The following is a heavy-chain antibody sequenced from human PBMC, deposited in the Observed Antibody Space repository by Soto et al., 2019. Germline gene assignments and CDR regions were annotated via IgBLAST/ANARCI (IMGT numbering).Heavy chain of an antibody. CDR2: ISGRGGST. CDR3: AKQSPYSNSWYGSDY. V-gene: IGHV3-23*01. CDR1: GFTFSTYA. D-gene: IGHD6-13*01. J-gene: IGHJ4*02. Sequence: EVQLLESGGGLVQPGGSLRLSCAASGFTFSTYAMNWVRQAPGMGLEWVLGISGRGGSTHYADAVKGRFTISRDNSKSTLYLQMNSLRAEDTAVYYCAKQSPYSNSWYGSDYWGQGTLVIVST.